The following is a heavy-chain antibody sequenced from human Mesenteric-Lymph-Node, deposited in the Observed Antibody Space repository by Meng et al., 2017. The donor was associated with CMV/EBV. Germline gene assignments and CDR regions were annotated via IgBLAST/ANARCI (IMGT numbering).Heavy chain of an antibody. CDR1: GGLLSSDY. CDR2: VYSSGTT. CDR3: ARIRGSSVVDY. D-gene: IGHD6-6*01. Sequence: SETLSLTCTVSGGLLSSDYWSWIRQSPGKGLEWIGCVYSSGTTKYNSSLKSRLTISLDTSKNQFSLRLNSVTAADTAVYYCARIRGSSVVDYWGQGTLVTVSS. V-gene: IGHV4-59*01. J-gene: IGHJ4*02.